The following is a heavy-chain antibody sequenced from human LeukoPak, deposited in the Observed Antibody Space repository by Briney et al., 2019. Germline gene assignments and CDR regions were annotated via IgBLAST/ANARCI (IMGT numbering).Heavy chain of an antibody. CDR2: IWSDGSYK. CDR3: ARDFILELFGY. Sequence: PGRSLRLSCAASGFTFSSYGFHWVRQAPGKGLEWVAVIWSDGSYKYYADSVKGRFTISRDDSKNTLYLQMNSLRAEDTAVYYCARDFILELFGYWGQGTLVTVSS. D-gene: IGHD5-24*01. V-gene: IGHV3-33*01. J-gene: IGHJ4*02. CDR1: GFTFSSYG.